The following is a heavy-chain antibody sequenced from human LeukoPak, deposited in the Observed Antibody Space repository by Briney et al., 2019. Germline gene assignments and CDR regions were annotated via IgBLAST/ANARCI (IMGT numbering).Heavy chain of an antibody. D-gene: IGHD6-19*01. CDR3: ATVLHSSGWYYFDY. Sequence: ASVKVSCKASGYTFTGYYMHWVRQAPGQGLEWMGWINPNSGGTNYAQKFQGRVTMTRDTSISTAYMELSRLRSDDTAVYYCATVLHSSGWYYFDYWGQGTLVTVSS. CDR2: INPNSGGT. J-gene: IGHJ4*02. V-gene: IGHV1-2*02. CDR1: GYTFTGYY.